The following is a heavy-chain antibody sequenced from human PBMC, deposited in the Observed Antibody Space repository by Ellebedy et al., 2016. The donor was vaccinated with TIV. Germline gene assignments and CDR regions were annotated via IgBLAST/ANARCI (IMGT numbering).Heavy chain of an antibody. Sequence: GESLKISXVASGFSFNSYPMRWVRQTPGKGLEWLSVLSITSASTHYADSVKGRFTISRDNLQNTLYLQMNRLRAEDTAIYYCAKPRLRFLEWLLYVFDMWGQGTMVSVSS. D-gene: IGHD3-3*01. V-gene: IGHV3-23*01. CDR2: LSITSAST. J-gene: IGHJ3*02. CDR3: AKPRLRFLEWLLYVFDM. CDR1: GFSFNSYP.